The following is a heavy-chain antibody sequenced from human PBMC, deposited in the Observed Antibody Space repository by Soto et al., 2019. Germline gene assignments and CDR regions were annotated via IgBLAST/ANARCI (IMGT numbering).Heavy chain of an antibody. V-gene: IGHV3-73*01. CDR2: IRIKANSYAT. CDR3: TRGDISY. J-gene: IGHJ4*02. Sequence: PGGSLRLSCAASGFTFSCSAMHWVRQASGKGLEWFGRIRIKANSYATAYAASVXXRFTISRDDSEXTAYLXVNGLKTEDTAVYYCTRGDISYWGQGTLVTXSS. CDR1: GFTFSCSA. D-gene: IGHD3-10*01.